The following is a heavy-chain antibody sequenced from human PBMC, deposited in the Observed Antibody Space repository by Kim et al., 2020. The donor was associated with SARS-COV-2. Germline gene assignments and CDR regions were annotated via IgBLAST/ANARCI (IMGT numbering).Heavy chain of an antibody. D-gene: IGHD6-13*01. CDR1: GFTFSDYY. CDR2: ISSSGSTI. V-gene: IGHV3-11*01. Sequence: GGSLRLSCAASGFTFSDYYMSWIRQAPGKGLEWVSYISSSGSTIYYADSVKGRFTISRDNAKNSLYLQMNSLRAEDTAVYYCARDVTRYSSSWYQLSGYYYGMDVWGQGTTVTVSS. CDR3: ARDVTRYSSSWYQLSGYYYGMDV. J-gene: IGHJ6*02.